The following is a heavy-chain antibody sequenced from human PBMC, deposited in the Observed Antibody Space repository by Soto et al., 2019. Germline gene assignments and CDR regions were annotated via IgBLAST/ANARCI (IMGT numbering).Heavy chain of an antibody. CDR1: GYTFTSYY. CDR2: INPSGGST. D-gene: IGHD6-13*01. Sequence: ASVKVSCKASGYTFTSYYMHWVRQAPGQGLEWMGIINPSGGSTSYAQKFQGRVTMTRDTSTSTVYMELSSLRSEDTAVYYCARVKTGIAAAGPTGWFDPWGQGTLVTVSS. CDR3: ARVKTGIAAAGPTGWFDP. V-gene: IGHV1-46*01. J-gene: IGHJ5*02.